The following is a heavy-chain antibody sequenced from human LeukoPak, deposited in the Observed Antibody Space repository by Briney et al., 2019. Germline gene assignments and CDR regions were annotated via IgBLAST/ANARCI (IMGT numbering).Heavy chain of an antibody. J-gene: IGHJ3*02. V-gene: IGHV3-30*18. CDR1: GFTFSSHG. Sequence: HPGGSLRLSCAATGFTFSSHGMHWVRQAPGKGLEWVAVISYDGSNKYYADSVKGRFTISRDNSRNTLYLQMNSLRAEDTAVYYCAKEGWFDAFDIWGQGTMVTVSS. CDR2: ISYDGSNK. D-gene: IGHD6-19*01. CDR3: AKEGWFDAFDI.